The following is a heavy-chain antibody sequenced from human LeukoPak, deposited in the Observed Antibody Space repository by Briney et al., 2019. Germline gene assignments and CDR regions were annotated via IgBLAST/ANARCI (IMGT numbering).Heavy chain of an antibody. J-gene: IGHJ4*02. V-gene: IGHV3-48*02. CDR2: IGGTHSNI. Sequence: QAGGSLRLSCAASGFTFSIYSMNWVRQAPGMGLEWVSYIGGTHSNIYYADSVKGRFTISRDDAKNSLYLQMNSLRDEDTAVYYCARDRDYAFDSWGQGTLVTVSS. D-gene: IGHD4-17*01. CDR1: GFTFSIYS. CDR3: ARDRDYAFDS.